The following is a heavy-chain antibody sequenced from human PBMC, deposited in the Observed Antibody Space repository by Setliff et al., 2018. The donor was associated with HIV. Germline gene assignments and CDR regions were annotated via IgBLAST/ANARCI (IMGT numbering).Heavy chain of an antibody. V-gene: IGHV4-59*05. CDR1: GGSFSGDS. J-gene: IGHJ4*02. CDR2: IYKTGST. Sequence: KPSETLSLTCAVYGGSFSGDSWSWIRQPRIGSIYKTGSTYYNPSLKSRVTISVDTSKNQFSLNLRSVTAADTAVYFCAAHDDYVLFFDSWGRGTLVTVSS. CDR3: AAHDDYVLFFDS. D-gene: IGHD4-17*01.